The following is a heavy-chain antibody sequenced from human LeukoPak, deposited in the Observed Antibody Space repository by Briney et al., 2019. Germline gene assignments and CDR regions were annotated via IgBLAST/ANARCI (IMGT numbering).Heavy chain of an antibody. J-gene: IGHJ3*01. CDR2: FDPEDGKT. V-gene: IGHV1-24*01. CDR1: SYSLTELS. Sequence: ASVKVSCKVSSYSLTELSMHWVRQAPGKGLEWMGGFDPEDGKTIYAQRLRGRVTMTEDTSTDTDYMQLRSLISEDSAVYYCATNLGIAVAGGAFDLWGQGTVVTVSS. CDR3: ATNLGIAVAGGAFDL. D-gene: IGHD6-19*01.